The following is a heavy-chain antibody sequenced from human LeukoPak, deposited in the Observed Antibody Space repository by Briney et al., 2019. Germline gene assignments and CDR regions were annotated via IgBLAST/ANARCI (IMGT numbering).Heavy chain of an antibody. D-gene: IGHD2-21*01. CDR2: XXXXXXNHAT. CDR1: RSMFSGSI. Sequence: GGSLRLSCAASRSMFSGSIMHWVRQAPGKGLEXXXXXXXXXXNHATEXXXSVKXRVTISRDDSKNTAYLQMNSLKIEDTAVYYCTRHKGESTYFYYYGMDVWGQGTTVTVSS. CDR3: TRHKGESTYFYYYGMDV. J-gene: IGHJ6*02. V-gene: IGHV3-73*01.